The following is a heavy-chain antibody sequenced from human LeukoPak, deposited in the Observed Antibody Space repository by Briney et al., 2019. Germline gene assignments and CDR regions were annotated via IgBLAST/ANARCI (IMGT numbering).Heavy chain of an antibody. D-gene: IGHD2-15*01. V-gene: IGHV3-53*01. J-gene: IGHJ4*02. CDR1: GFIFSSYW. Sequence: GGSLRLSCAASGFIFSSYWMHWVRQAPGKGLEWVSFFYRGDSTYYAESVRGRFTISRDNSKNTLYLLMNSLIPEDTAVYYCAREVVSTPSYFDSWGQGTLVTVSS. CDR3: AREVVSTPSYFDS. CDR2: FYRGDST.